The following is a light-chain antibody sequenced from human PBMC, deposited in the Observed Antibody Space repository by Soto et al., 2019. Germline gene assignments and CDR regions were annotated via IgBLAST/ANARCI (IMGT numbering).Light chain of an antibody. CDR2: DAS. V-gene: IGKV1-5*01. CDR1: QSISNW. CDR3: QQYNSYSPWT. Sequence: DIHMTQSPSTLPASVGDRVTITCRASQSISNWLAWYQQKPGKAPNLLIYDASSLQSGVPSRFSGSGSGTDFTLTISSLEPGDFATYYCQQYNSYSPWTFGQGTKVDIK. J-gene: IGKJ1*01.